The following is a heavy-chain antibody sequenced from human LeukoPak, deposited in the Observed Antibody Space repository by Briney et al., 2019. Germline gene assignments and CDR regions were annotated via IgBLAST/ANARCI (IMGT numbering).Heavy chain of an antibody. J-gene: IGHJ4*02. V-gene: IGHV1-2*02. CDR2: INPYSGGT. D-gene: IGHD6-19*01. Sequence: GASVKVSCKASGYTFTGYSVHWVRQAPGQGLEWMGWINPYSGGTNYAQNFQGRVTMTRDTSISTAYMELSRLRSDDTAVYYCARDLPVAGNFDSWGQGTLVTVSS. CDR1: GYTFTGYS. CDR3: ARDLPVAGNFDS.